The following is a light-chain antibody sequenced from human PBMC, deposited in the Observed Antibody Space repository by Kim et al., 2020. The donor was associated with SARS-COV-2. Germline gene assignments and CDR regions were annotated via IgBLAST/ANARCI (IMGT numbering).Light chain of an antibody. CDR1: QSVRSK. CDR3: HQYSNGWT. J-gene: IGKJ1*01. V-gene: IGKV3D-15*01. Sequence: SVSPGERATLSCRASQSVRSKLALSQQKPGQAPRLLIYDASTRATVIPARFSGSGSGTEFTLTISSLQSEDFAVYYWHQYSNGWTFGQGTKVDIK. CDR2: DAS.